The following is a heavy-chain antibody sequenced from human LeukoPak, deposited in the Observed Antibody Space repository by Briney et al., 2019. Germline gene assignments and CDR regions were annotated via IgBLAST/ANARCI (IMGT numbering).Heavy chain of an antibody. D-gene: IGHD3-10*01. CDR3: AKRAYGSGSYYSFDS. Sequence: GGSLRLSCAASGFNFRNSAMSWVRQAPGKGLEWASTISGSGGVPYYADSVKGRFTISSDSSKNTLYLQMNSLRGEDTAVYYCAKRAYGSGSYYSFDSWGQGTLVTVSS. CDR1: GFNFRNSA. V-gene: IGHV3-23*01. CDR2: ISGSGGVP. J-gene: IGHJ4*02.